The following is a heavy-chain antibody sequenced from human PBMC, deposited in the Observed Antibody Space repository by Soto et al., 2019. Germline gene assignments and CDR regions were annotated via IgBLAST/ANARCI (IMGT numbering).Heavy chain of an antibody. CDR1: GFTPSRYE. CDR3: ARGGPFDWFFLQFDY. V-gene: IGHV3-48*03. J-gene: IGHJ4*02. Sequence: TGRCLRLSCPLSGFTPSRYEMNWDPQPPGNLRAWVSYIRRRGRTIYYPDSVKGRFTISRDNDKNSLYLQMNSLRAEDTAVYYCARGGPFDWFFLQFDYWGQGTLVTVSS. D-gene: IGHD3-9*01. CDR2: IRRRGRTI.